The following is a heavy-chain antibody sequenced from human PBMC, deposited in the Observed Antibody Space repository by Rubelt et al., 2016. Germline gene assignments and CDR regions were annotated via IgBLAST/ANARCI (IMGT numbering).Heavy chain of an antibody. D-gene: IGHD2-2*01. Sequence: WVRQAPGQGLEWMGWINPNSGGTNYAQKFQGRVTMTRDTSISTAYMELSRLRSDDTAVYYCARDLSDIVVVPAGAFDIWGQGTMVTVSS. CDR2: INPNSGGT. CDR3: ARDLSDIVVVPAGAFDI. J-gene: IGHJ3*02. V-gene: IGHV1-2*02.